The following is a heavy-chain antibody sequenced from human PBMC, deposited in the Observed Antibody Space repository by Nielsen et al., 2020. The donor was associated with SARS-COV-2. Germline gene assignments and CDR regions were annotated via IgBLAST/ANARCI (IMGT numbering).Heavy chain of an antibody. CDR3: ASAFTFHDAFDI. Sequence: GGSLRLSCAASGFTFSSYAMHWVHQAPGKGLEWVAVIWYDGSNKYYADSVKGRFTISRDNSKNTLYLQMNSLRAEDTAVYYCASAFTFHDAFDIWGQGTMVTVSS. CDR1: GFTFSSYA. V-gene: IGHV3-30*04. CDR2: IWYDGSNK. J-gene: IGHJ3*02. D-gene: IGHD3-16*01.